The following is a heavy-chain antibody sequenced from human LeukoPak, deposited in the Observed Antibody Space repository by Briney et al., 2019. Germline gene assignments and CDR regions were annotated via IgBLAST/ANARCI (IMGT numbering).Heavy chain of an antibody. D-gene: IGHD3-10*01. CDR1: GGSFSGYY. Sequence: SETLSLTCAVYGGSFSGYYWSWIRQPPGKGLEWIGEINHSGSTNYNPSLKSRVTISVDTYKNQFSLKLSSVTAADTAVYYCARVRGEYYYGSGSYYNARYSYYMDVWGKGTTVTVSS. CDR3: ARVRGEYYYGSGSYYNARYSYYMDV. V-gene: IGHV4-34*01. J-gene: IGHJ6*03. CDR2: INHSGST.